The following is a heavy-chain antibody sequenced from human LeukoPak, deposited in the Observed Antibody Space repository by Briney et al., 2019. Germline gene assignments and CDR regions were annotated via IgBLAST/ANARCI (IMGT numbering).Heavy chain of an antibody. CDR3: ARHLRNHDAFDI. J-gene: IGHJ3*02. Sequence: SETLSLTCTVSGGSIRGFFWSWIRQPPGKGLEWIGYIYYSGSTNYNPSLKSRVTISVDTSKNQFSLKLSSVTAADTAVYYCARHLRNHDAFDIWGQGTMVTVSS. CDR1: GGSIRGFF. V-gene: IGHV4-59*08. CDR2: IYYSGST. D-gene: IGHD1-14*01.